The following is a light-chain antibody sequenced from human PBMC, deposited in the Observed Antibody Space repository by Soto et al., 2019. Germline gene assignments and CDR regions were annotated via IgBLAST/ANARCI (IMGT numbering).Light chain of an antibody. V-gene: IGLV2-14*01. Sequence: QSALTQPASVSGSPGQPITISCTGTSSDVGGYNYVSWYQQHPGKAPKLIIYEVSNRPSGVSNRFSAGTYGNTASLTISGLQDEGEADYYCSSYTSSSTLDYVFGTGTKLTVL. J-gene: IGLJ1*01. CDR2: EVS. CDR1: SSDVGGYNY. CDR3: SSYTSSSTLDYV.